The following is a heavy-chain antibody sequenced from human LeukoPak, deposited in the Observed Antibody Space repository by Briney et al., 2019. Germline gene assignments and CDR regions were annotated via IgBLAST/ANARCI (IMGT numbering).Heavy chain of an antibody. CDR3: ARRDYYDSSGYLDAFDV. J-gene: IGHJ3*01. CDR1: GGSISSYY. D-gene: IGHD3-22*01. V-gene: IGHV4-59*08. CDR2: IYYSGST. Sequence: KTSETLSLTCTVSGGSISSYYWSWIRQPPGKGLEWIGYIYYSGSTNYNPSLKSRVTISVDTSKNQFSLKLSSVTAADTAVYYCARRDYYDSSGYLDAFDVWGQGTMVTVSS.